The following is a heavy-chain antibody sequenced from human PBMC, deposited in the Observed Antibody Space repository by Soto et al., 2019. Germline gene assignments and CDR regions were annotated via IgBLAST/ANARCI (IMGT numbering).Heavy chain of an antibody. CDR2: ISAYNGNT. Sequence: ASVKVSCKASGYTFTSYGISWVRQAPGQGLEWMGWISAYNGNTNYAQKLQGRVTMTTDTSTSTAYMELRSLRSDDTAVYYCAREGEQQQDGGLGALDVWGQGTMVSV. J-gene: IGHJ3*01. CDR3: AREGEQQQDGGLGALDV. CDR1: GYTFTSYG. D-gene: IGHD6-13*01. V-gene: IGHV1-18*01.